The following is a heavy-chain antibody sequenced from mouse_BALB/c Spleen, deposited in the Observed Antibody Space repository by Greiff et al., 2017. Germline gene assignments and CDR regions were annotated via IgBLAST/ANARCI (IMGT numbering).Heavy chain of an antibody. D-gene: IGHD4-1*01. V-gene: IGHV5-6-4*01. Sequence: EVQGVESGGGLVKPGGSLKLSCAASGFTFSSYTMSWVRQTPEKRLEWVATISSGGSYTYYPDSVKGRFTISRDNAKNTLYLQMSSLKSEDTAMYYCTRDLGKWFAYWGQGTLVTVSA. CDR1: GFTFSSYT. CDR2: ISSGGSYT. CDR3: TRDLGKWFAY. J-gene: IGHJ3*01.